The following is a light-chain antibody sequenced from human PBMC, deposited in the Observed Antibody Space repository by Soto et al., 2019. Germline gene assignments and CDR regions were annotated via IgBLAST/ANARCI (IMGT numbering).Light chain of an antibody. Sequence: DIQMTQSPSTLSSFVGDRVTITCRASQSIGVWLAWYQQKPGKAPQALIYDASSLKSGVPSRFSGNGSGTEFTLTISSLQPDDFATYYCQQYNSYPWTFGQGTKVHIK. V-gene: IGKV1-5*01. CDR1: QSIGVW. CDR3: QQYNSYPWT. J-gene: IGKJ1*01. CDR2: DAS.